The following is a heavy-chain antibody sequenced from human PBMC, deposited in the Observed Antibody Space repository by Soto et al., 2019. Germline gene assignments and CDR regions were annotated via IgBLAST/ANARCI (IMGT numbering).Heavy chain of an antibody. CDR2: IYSGGST. CDR1: GSTVISNY. Sequence: PGGSLRLSCAAPGSTVISNYMTWARHAPGKGLEWVSVIYSGGSTYYAESVTGRFTISRHNSKNTLYLQMNSLRAEYTAVYYCARETLGGYTDYWGQGALITVSS. V-gene: IGHV3-53*04. J-gene: IGHJ4*02. CDR3: ARETLGGYTDY. D-gene: IGHD3-16*01.